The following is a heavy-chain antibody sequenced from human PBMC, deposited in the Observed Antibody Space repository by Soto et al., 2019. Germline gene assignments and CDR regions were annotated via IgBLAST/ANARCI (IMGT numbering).Heavy chain of an antibody. CDR1: GGSISSYY. CDR3: ARWTGYSSSWSYYYYYGMDV. CDR2: IYYSGST. Sequence: PSETLSLTCTVSGGSISSYYWIWIRQPPGKGLEWIGYIYYSGSTNYNPSLKSRVTISVDTSRNQFSLKLSSVTAADTAVYYCARWTGYSSSWSYYYYYGMDVWGQGTTVTVS. V-gene: IGHV4-59*01. D-gene: IGHD6-13*01. J-gene: IGHJ6*02.